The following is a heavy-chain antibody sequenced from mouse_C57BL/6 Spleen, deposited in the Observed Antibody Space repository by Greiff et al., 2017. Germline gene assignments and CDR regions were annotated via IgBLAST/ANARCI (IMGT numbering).Heavy chain of an antibody. CDR2: ISSGGGST. CDR3: ARYYDGYYDWYFDV. D-gene: IGHD2-3*01. CDR1: GFTFSDYY. V-gene: IGHV5-12*01. J-gene: IGHJ1*03. Sequence: EVKLMESGGGLVQPGGSLKLSCAASGFTFSDYYMYWVRQTPEKRLEWVAYISSGGGSTYYPDTVKGRFTISRDNAKNTLYLQVSRLKSEDTAMYYCARYYDGYYDWYFDVWGTGTTVTVSS.